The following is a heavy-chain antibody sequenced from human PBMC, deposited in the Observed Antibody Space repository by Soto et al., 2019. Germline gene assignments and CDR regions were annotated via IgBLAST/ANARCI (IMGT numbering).Heavy chain of an antibody. CDR1: GYTFTSYG. Sequence: ASVKVSCKASGYTFTSYGISWVRRAPGQGLEWMGWISAYNGNTNYAQKLQGRVTMTTDTSTSTAYMELRSLRSDDTAVYYCARVREKYSSFYYYYYYYMDVWGKGTTVTVSS. D-gene: IGHD6-6*01. CDR2: ISAYNGNT. J-gene: IGHJ6*03. CDR3: ARVREKYSSFYYYYYYYMDV. V-gene: IGHV1-18*01.